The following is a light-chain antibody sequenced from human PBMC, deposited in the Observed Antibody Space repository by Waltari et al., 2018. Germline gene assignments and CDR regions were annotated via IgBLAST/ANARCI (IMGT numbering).Light chain of an antibody. V-gene: IGLV2-14*01. CDR2: DVT. Sequence: QSVLTHPASVSWSPGQSITLSCTGTNSDVGGYNSFSWYQQYPGKAPRLMIYDVTKRPSGVSNRFSGSKSGNTASLTISGLQAEDEADYYCSSYTSSGTLRIFGGGTKVTAL. CDR3: SSYTSSGTLRI. J-gene: IGLJ2*01. CDR1: NSDVGGYNS.